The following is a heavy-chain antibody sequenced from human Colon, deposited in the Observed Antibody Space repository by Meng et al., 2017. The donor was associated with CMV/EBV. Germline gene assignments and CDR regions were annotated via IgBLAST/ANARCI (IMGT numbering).Heavy chain of an antibody. D-gene: IGHD6-25*01. CDR3: AREGMSTPSAADS. V-gene: IGHV1-2*02. CDR1: GYTFTNYY. Sequence: ASVKVSCKASGYTFTNYYIHWVRQAPGQGLEWMGWIDPNSGDTNLAQNFQGRVSMTRDTSISKAQMELTSLTSDDTALYYCAREGMSTPSAADSWGQGTLVTVSS. J-gene: IGHJ4*02. CDR2: IDPNSGDT.